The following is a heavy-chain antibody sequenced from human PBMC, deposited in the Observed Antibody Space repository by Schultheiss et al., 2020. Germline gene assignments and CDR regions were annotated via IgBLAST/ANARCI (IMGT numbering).Heavy chain of an antibody. CDR2: IYYSGST. D-gene: IGHD6-13*01. CDR1: GGSISSGGYY. V-gene: IGHV4-31*03. J-gene: IGHJ4*02. Sequence: SETLSLTCTVSGGSISSGGYYWSWIRQPPGKGLEWIGYIYYSGSTYYNPSLKSRVTISVDTSKNQFSLKLSSVTAADTAVYYCARVRIAAAEFDYWGQGTLVNVYS. CDR3: ARVRIAAAEFDY.